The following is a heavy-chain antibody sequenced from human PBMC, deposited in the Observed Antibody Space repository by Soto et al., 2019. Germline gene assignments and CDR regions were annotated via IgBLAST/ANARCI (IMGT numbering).Heavy chain of an antibody. Sequence: GSLRLSCAASGFSFSDYYMTWTRPAPVKGLEWISDISSSGDPTYYADSVRGRFTISRDNAKNSLYLQLNSLRGEDTAIYDCARLLLRTGQSEYWGQGTLVTVSS. CDR3: ARLLLRTGQSEY. CDR1: GFSFSDYY. J-gene: IGHJ4*02. D-gene: IGHD2-21*01. V-gene: IGHV3-11*01. CDR2: ISSSGDPT.